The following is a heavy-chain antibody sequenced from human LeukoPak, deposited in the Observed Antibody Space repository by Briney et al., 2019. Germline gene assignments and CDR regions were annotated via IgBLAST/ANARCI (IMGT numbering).Heavy chain of an antibody. J-gene: IGHJ4*02. Sequence: PGGSLRLSCAASGFTFSGSAMHWVCQASGKGLEWVGRIRSRANSYATAYAASVKGRFTISRDDSKNTAYLQMNSLKTEDTAVYYCTRLDDYWGQGTLVTVSS. CDR3: TRLDDY. V-gene: IGHV3-73*01. CDR1: GFTFSGSA. CDR2: IRSRANSYAT.